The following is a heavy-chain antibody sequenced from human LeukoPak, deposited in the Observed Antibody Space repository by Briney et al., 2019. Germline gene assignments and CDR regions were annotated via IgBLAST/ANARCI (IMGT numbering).Heavy chain of an antibody. CDR2: ISWNSGSI. V-gene: IGHV3-9*01. CDR3: AKTVVVAATEDEYYFDY. J-gene: IGHJ4*02. Sequence: GGSLRLSCAASGFTFDDYAMHWVRQAPGKGLEWVSGISWNSGSIGYADSVKGRFPISRDNAKNSLYLQMNSLRAEDTALYYCAKTVVVAATEDEYYFDYWGQGTLVTVSS. CDR1: GFTFDDYA. D-gene: IGHD2-15*01.